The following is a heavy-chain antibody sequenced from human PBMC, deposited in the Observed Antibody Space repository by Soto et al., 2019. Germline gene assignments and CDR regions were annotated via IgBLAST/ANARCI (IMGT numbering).Heavy chain of an antibody. V-gene: IGHV3-13*05. Sequence: EVQLVESGGGLVQPGGSLRLSCEASGFTFRNYDMHWVRQGTGKGLEWVSGISAAGDPDYADSAEGRFTISRENAQNSFFLQMNSLRVGDTAVYYCARTDRDFNGLDVWGQGTTVIVSS. CDR3: ARTDRDFNGLDV. J-gene: IGHJ6*02. CDR2: ISAAGDP. CDR1: GFTFRNYD.